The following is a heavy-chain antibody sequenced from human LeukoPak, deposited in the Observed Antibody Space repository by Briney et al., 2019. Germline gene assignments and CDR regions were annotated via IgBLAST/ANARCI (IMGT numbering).Heavy chain of an antibody. V-gene: IGHV3-21*01. CDR1: GFTFSSYS. CDR2: ISSSSSYI. D-gene: IGHD2-2*01. J-gene: IGHJ4*02. Sequence: GGSLRLSCAASGFTFSSYSMNWVRQAPGKGLEWVSSISSSSSYIYYADSVKGRFTISRDNAKNSLYLQMNSLRAEDTAVYYCAREFRLRSTQLLAYWGRGPLVTVSS. CDR3: AREFRLRSTQLLAY.